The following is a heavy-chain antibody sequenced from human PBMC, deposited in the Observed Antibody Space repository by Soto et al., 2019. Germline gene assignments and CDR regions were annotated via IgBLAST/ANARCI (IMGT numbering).Heavy chain of an antibody. D-gene: IGHD3-3*01. CDR3: AHTYYDFWSGYYSD. CDR1: GFSLSTSGVG. Sequence: SGPTLVNPTQTLTLTCTFSGFSLSTSGVGVGWIRQPPGKALEWLALIYWDDDKRYSPSLKSRLTITKDTSKTQVVLTMTNMDPVDTPTYYLAHTYYDFWSGYYSDWGQGTLVTVSS. V-gene: IGHV2-5*02. J-gene: IGHJ4*02. CDR2: IYWDDDK.